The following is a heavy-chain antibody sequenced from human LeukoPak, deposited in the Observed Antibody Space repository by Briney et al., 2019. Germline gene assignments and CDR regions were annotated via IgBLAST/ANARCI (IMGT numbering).Heavy chain of an antibody. J-gene: IGHJ4*02. D-gene: IGHD3-9*01. CDR1: GLTFDDYA. CDR3: AKERDILTGSWGLYFDY. V-gene: IGHV3-9*01. Sequence: GSSLRLSCAASGLTFDDYAMHWARQARGKGLEGVPHISWKRGSIRYADSEKGRFTISRDNAKNSLYLQMDRLRAEDSALYYCAKERDILTGSWGLYFDYGDQAILVTVSS. CDR2: ISWKRGSI.